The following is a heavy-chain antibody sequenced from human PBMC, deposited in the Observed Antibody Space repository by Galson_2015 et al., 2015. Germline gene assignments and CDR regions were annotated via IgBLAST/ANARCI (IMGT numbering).Heavy chain of an antibody. CDR3: ARSIVAGRENWFDP. CDR1: GGSISSGGYY. V-gene: IGHV4-31*03. Sequence: TLSLTCTVSGGSISSGGYYWSWIRQHPGKGLEWIGYIYYSGSTYYNPSLKSRVTISVDTSKNQFSLKLSPVTAADTAVYYCARSIVAGRENWFDPWGQGTLVTVSS. CDR2: IYYSGST. J-gene: IGHJ5*02. D-gene: IGHD5-12*01.